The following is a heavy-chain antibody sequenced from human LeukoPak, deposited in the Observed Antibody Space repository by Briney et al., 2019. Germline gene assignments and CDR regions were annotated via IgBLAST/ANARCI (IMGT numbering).Heavy chain of an antibody. J-gene: IGHJ2*01. CDR3: AREEHYRRYFAL. D-gene: IGHD3-16*02. Sequence: GGSLRLSCAASGFTFSDYYMSWIRQAPGKGLDWVSYISSSGSTIYYADSVKGRFTISRDNAKNSLYLQMNSLRAEDTAVYFCAREEHYRRYFALWGRGTLVTVSS. V-gene: IGHV3-11*01. CDR2: ISSSGSTI. CDR1: GFTFSDYY.